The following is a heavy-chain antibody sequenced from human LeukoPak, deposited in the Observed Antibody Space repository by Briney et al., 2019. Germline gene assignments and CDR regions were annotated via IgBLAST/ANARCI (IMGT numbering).Heavy chain of an antibody. CDR3: ARLSYGGYSDRGFDY. Sequence: ASVKVSCKASGGTFSSYAISWVRQAPGQGLEWMGGIIPIFGTANYAQKFQGRVTITTDESTSTAYMELSSLRSEDTAVYYCARLSYGGYSDRGFDYWGQGTLVTVSS. V-gene: IGHV1-69*05. CDR2: IIPIFGTA. J-gene: IGHJ4*02. CDR1: GGTFSSYA. D-gene: IGHD5-12*01.